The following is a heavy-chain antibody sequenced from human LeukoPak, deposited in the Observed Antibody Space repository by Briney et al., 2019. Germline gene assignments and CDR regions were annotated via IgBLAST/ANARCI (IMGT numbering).Heavy chain of an antibody. CDR1: GGSISSSSYY. J-gene: IGHJ4*02. D-gene: IGHD1-7*01. CDR3: ARHDWNYVVGNFDY. Sequence: SETLSLTCTVSGGSISSSSYYWGWIRQPPGKGLEWIGSIYYSGSTYYNLSLKSRVTISVDTSKNQFSLKLSSVTAADTAVYYCARHDWNYVVGNFDYWGQGTLVTVSS. CDR2: IYYSGST. V-gene: IGHV4-39*01.